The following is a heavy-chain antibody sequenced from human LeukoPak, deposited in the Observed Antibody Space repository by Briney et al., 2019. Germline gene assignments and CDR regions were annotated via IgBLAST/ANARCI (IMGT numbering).Heavy chain of an antibody. CDR1: GYTFTSYG. CDR2: INPSGGST. CDR3: ARVPVAPPDYYYMDV. V-gene: IGHV1-46*01. J-gene: IGHJ6*03. D-gene: IGHD2-2*01. Sequence: ASVKVSCKASGYTFTSYGISWVRQAPGQGLEWMGIINPSGGSTSYAQKFQGRVTMTRDMSTSTVYMELSSLRSEDTAVYYCARVPVAPPDYYYMDVWGKGTTVTVSS.